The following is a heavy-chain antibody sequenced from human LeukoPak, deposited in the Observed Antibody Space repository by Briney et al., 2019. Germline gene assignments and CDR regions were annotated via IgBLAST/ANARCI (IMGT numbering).Heavy chain of an antibody. V-gene: IGHV4-39*01. CDR2: IYYSGST. CDR3: ARQTGCSSTSCYFGFDI. D-gene: IGHD2-2*01. J-gene: IGHJ3*02. Sequence: SETLSLTCTVSGGSISSSSYYWGWIRQPPGEGQEWIGSIYYSGSTYHNPSLKSRVTISVDTSKNQFSLKLSSVTAADTAVYYCARQTGCSSTSCYFGFDIWGQGTMVTVSS. CDR1: GGSISSSSYY.